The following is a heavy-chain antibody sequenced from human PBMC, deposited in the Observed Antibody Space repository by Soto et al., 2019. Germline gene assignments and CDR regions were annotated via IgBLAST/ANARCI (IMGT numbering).Heavy chain of an antibody. D-gene: IGHD3-3*01. J-gene: IGHJ4*02. CDR2: ISYDGSNK. CDR1: GFTFSSYG. Sequence: PGGSLRLSCAASGFTFSSYGMHWVRQAPGKGLEWVAVISYDGSNKYYADSVKGRFTISRDNSKNTLYPQMNSLRAEDTAVYYCAKDRLGNDFWSGYHPFDYWGQGTLVTVSS. V-gene: IGHV3-30*18. CDR3: AKDRLGNDFWSGYHPFDY.